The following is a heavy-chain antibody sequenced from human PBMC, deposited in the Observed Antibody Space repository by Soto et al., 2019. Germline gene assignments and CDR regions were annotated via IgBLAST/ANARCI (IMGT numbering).Heavy chain of an antibody. D-gene: IGHD6-13*01. V-gene: IGHV3-23*01. J-gene: IGHJ4*02. CDR1: GFTFSSYA. CDR2: ISGSGGST. Sequence: GGSLRLSCAASGFTFSSYAMSWVRQAPGKGLEWVSAISGSGGSTYHADSVKGQFTISRDNSKNTLYLQMNSLRAEDTAVYYCAKGPLAEQQFDYWGQGTLVTVSS. CDR3: AKGPLAEQQFDY.